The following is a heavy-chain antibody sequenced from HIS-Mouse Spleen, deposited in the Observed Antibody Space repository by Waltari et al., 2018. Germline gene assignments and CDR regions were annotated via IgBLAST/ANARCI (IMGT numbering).Heavy chain of an antibody. CDR1: GGSISSSSYY. D-gene: IGHD2-15*01. CDR2: IYYSGRT. CDR3: ASGVVVAATAVHFDY. J-gene: IGHJ4*02. Sequence: QLQLQESGPGLVKPSETLSLTCTVSGGSISSSSYYWGWIRQPPGKGLGWIGSIYYSGRTYYNPSLKSRVTISVDTSKNQFSLKLSSVTAADTAVYYCASGVVVAATAVHFDYWGQGTLVTVSS. V-gene: IGHV4-39*07.